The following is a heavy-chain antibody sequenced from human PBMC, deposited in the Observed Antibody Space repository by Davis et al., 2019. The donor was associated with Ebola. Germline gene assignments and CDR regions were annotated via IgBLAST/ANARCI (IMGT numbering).Heavy chain of an antibody. CDR1: GFIFSTYV. D-gene: IGHD2/OR15-2a*01. Sequence: GGSLRLSCSASGFIFSTYVMSWVRQAPGKGLEWVSTYGTSADTYYADSVKGRFTIPRDNSKNTLYLQMNGLRVEDTAIYYCAKDNRNIWSEVWGQGTMVTVSS. J-gene: IGHJ3*01. CDR2: GTSADT. V-gene: IGHV3-23*01. CDR3: AKDNRNIWSEV.